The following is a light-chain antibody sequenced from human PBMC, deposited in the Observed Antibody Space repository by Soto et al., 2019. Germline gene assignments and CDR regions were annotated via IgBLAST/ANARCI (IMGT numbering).Light chain of an antibody. J-gene: IGLJ2*01. Sequence: QSALTQPASVSGSPGQSITISCTGTSSDVADYNYVSWYQQHPGKPPKLVIYEVSGRPSGFSNRFSGSKSGNTASLTISGLQAEDEADYYCSSYTTSSTLVVFGGGTKVTVL. CDR2: EVS. CDR1: SSDVADYNY. CDR3: SSYTTSSTLVV. V-gene: IGLV2-14*01.